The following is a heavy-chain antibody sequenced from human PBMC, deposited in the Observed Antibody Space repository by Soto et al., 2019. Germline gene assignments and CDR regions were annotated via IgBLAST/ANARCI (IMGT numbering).Heavy chain of an antibody. D-gene: IGHD3-3*01. CDR1: GYTFTSYG. V-gene: IGHV1-18*01. CDR2: ISVYNGNT. J-gene: IGHJ4*02. Sequence: ASVKVSCKASGYTFTSYGISWVRQASGQGLGWMGWISVYNGNTNYAQKLQGRVTMTTDTSTSTAYMELRSLRSDDTAVYYCARGNTINTSFDYWGQGTLVTVSS. CDR3: ARGNTINTSFDY.